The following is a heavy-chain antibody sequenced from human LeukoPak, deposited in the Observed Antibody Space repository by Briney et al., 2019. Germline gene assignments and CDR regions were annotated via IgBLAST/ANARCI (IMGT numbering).Heavy chain of an antibody. V-gene: IGHV3-33*06. D-gene: IGHD3-22*01. CDR1: GFTFSSYG. CDR3: AKVKEDSSGYTFDY. CDR2: IWYDGSNK. Sequence: GGSLRLSCAASGFTFSSYGMHWVRQAPGKGLEWVAVIWYDGSNKYHADSVKGRFTISRDNSKNTLYLQMNSLRAEDTAVYYCAKVKEDSSGYTFDYWGQGTLVTVSS. J-gene: IGHJ4*02.